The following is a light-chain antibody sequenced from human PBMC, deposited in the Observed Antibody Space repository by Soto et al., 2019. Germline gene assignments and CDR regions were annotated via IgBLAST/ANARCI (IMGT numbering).Light chain of an antibody. J-gene: IGKJ5*01. CDR2: DGS. V-gene: IGKV1-13*02. CDR3: QHFQRDPFT. CDR1: QGVSSA. Sequence: ALQLTQSPSSLSASVGDRVTITCRGSQGVSSALAWYQQKPGKPPKVLIYDGSSLQSGVPLRFRGSGSGTEFTLTITGLQPEDFGSYYCQHFQRDPFTYGQGTRLEIK.